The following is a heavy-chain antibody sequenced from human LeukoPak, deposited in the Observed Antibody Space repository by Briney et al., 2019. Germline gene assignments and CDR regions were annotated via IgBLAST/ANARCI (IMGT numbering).Heavy chain of an antibody. D-gene: IGHD3-22*01. CDR1: GGSFSSYY. J-gene: IGHJ4*02. V-gene: IGHV4-34*01. Sequence: SETLSLTCAVYGGSFSSYYWSWILQPPGKGLEWIGEINHSGSTNYNPSLKSRVTISVDTSKNQFSMKLSSVTAADTAVYYCARGRHYYDSSGYYWGQGTLVTVSS. CDR3: ARGRHYYDSSGYY. CDR2: INHSGST.